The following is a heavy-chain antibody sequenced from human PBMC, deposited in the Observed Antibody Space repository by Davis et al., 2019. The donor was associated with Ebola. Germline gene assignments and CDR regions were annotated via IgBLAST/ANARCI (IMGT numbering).Heavy chain of an antibody. J-gene: IGHJ4*02. CDR2: INPSGGST. Sequence: ASVKVSCKASEYTFTTYYIHWVRQAPGQGLEWMGIINPSGGSTTYAQKFQGRVTMTRDTSTGTLYMELNSLRSEDTALYYCARGRGHHESSGGDYWGQGTLVTVSS. CDR3: ARGRGHHESSGGDY. D-gene: IGHD3-22*01. V-gene: IGHV1-46*01. CDR1: EYTFTTYY.